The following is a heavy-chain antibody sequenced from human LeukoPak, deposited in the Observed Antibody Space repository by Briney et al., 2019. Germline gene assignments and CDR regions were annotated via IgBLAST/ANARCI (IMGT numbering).Heavy chain of an antibody. Sequence: PGGSVRVSCKASGGTFSSYAISWVRQAPGQGLEWMGGIIPIFGTANYAQTLKGRVTITTDESTSTAYMELSSLRSEDTAVYYCARDQGRIAARPGAFDIWGQGTMVTVSS. V-gene: IGHV1-69*05. CDR2: IIPIFGTA. CDR1: GGTFSSYA. J-gene: IGHJ3*02. CDR3: ARDQGRIAARPGAFDI. D-gene: IGHD6-6*01.